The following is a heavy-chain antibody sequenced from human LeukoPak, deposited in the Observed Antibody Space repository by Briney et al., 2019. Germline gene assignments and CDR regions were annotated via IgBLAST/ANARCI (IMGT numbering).Heavy chain of an antibody. Sequence: PGGSLRLSCAASGFTFSSYSMNWVRQAPGKGLELVSSISSSSSSIYYADSVKGRFTISRDNAKNSLYLQMNSLRAEDTAVYYCASRRLGYSSGWYDFDYWGQGTLVTVSS. CDR1: GFTFSSYS. CDR3: ASRRLGYSSGWYDFDY. J-gene: IGHJ4*02. V-gene: IGHV3-21*01. D-gene: IGHD6-19*01. CDR2: ISSSSSSI.